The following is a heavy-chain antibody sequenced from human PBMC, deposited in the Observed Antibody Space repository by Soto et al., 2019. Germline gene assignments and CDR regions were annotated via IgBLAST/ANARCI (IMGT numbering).Heavy chain of an antibody. D-gene: IGHD2-15*01. Sequence: SETLSLTCAVSGYSISSGYYWGWIRQPPGKGLEWIVSTYPSGLTYYNPSLKSRVTLSVDTSKNQFSQKLSSVTAADTAVDYCAKRLVLVVAATRFGNWFDPWGQGTLVTVSS. V-gene: IGHV4-38-2*01. CDR1: GYSISSGYY. J-gene: IGHJ5*02. CDR2: TYPSGLT. CDR3: AKRLVLVVAATRFGNWFDP.